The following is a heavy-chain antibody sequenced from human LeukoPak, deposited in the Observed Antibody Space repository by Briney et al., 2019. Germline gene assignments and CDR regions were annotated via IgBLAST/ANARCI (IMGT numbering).Heavy chain of an antibody. J-gene: IGHJ6*03. V-gene: IGHV1-8*03. CDR1: GYTFTSYD. Sequence: ASVKVSCKASGYTFTSYDINWVRQATGQGIEWIGWMNPNSGNTGYAQKFQGRVTITRNTSISTAYMELSSLRSEDTAVYYCAGGSDHRYYYYMDVWGKGTTVTVSS. CDR2: MNPNSGNT. CDR3: AGGSDHRYYYYMDV.